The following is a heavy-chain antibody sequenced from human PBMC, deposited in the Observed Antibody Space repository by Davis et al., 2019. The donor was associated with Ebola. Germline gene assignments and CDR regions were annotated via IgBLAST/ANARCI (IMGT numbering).Heavy chain of an antibody. Sequence: MPSETLSLTCTVSGGSVSSGSYYWSWIRQPPEKGLEWVGYIYYSGSTNCNPSLKSRVTISVDTSKNQFSLKLSSVTAADTAVYYCARQRYSYGFGYWGQGTLVTVSS. J-gene: IGHJ4*02. D-gene: IGHD5-18*01. CDR1: GGSVSSGSYY. CDR3: ARQRYSYGFGY. CDR2: IYYSGST. V-gene: IGHV4-61*01.